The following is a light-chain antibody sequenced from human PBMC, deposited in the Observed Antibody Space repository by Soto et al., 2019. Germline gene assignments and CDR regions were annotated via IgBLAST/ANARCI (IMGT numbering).Light chain of an antibody. Sequence: EILMTQSPATLSVSPGERATLSCRASQSVSSNLAWYQQKPGQDPRLLIYGASTRATGIPARFSGSGSGTEFTLTISSLQSEDFAVYYCQQYNNWPRTFGQGTKVEIK. CDR3: QQYNNWPRT. CDR1: QSVSSN. J-gene: IGKJ1*01. CDR2: GAS. V-gene: IGKV3-15*01.